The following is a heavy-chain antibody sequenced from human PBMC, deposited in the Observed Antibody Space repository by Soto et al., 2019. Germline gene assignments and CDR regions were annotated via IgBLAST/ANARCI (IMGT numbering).Heavy chain of an antibody. CDR3: ARDRAPQSYFDHYYYYGMDV. Sequence: SETLSLTCTVSGGSISSGGYYWSWIRQHPGKSLEWIGYIYYSGSTYYNPSLKSRVTISVDTSKNQFSLKLSSVTAADTAVYYCARDRAPQSYFDHYYYYGMDVWGQGTTVTVSS. V-gene: IGHV4-31*03. J-gene: IGHJ6*02. CDR2: IYYSGST. D-gene: IGHD3-9*01. CDR1: GGSISSGGYY.